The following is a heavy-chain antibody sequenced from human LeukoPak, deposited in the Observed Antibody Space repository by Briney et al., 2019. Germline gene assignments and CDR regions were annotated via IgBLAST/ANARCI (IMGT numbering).Heavy chain of an antibody. Sequence: PSETLSLTCAVSGYSISSGYYWGWIRQPPGKGLEWIGSIYHSGSTYYNPSLKSRVTISVDTSKNQFSLKLSSVTAADTAVYYCARDVDDSSGYYSDHWGQGTLVTVSS. CDR1: GYSISSGYY. V-gene: IGHV4-38-2*02. J-gene: IGHJ4*02. CDR2: IYHSGST. CDR3: ARDVDDSSGYYSDH. D-gene: IGHD3-22*01.